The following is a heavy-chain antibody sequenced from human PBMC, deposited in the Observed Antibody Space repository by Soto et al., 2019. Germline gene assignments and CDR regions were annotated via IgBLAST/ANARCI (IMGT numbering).Heavy chain of an antibody. CDR1: GGSFSGYY. V-gene: IGHV4-34*01. CDR3: ARDTKLEPAYNWFDP. CDR2: INHSGST. J-gene: IGHJ5*02. Sequence: SETLSLTCAVYGGSFSGYYWSWIRQPPGKGLEWIGEINHSGSTNYNPSLKSRVTISVDTSKNQFSLKLSSVTAADTAVYYCARDTKLEPAYNWFDPWGQGTLVTVSS. D-gene: IGHD1-1*01.